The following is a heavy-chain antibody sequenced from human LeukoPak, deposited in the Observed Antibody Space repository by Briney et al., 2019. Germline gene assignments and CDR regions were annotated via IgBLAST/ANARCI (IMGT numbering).Heavy chain of an antibody. V-gene: IGHV4-59*12. J-gene: IGHJ6*03. CDR1: GGSFTDYY. CDR3: ARGRKYYYYYMDV. Sequence: SETLSLTCTVSGGSFTDYYWSWIRQPPGKGLEWIGYMHYSGSTHYIPSLKSRVTISGDTSKNQFSLKLSSVTAADTAVYYCARGRKYYYYYMDVWGKGTTVTVSS. CDR2: MHYSGST.